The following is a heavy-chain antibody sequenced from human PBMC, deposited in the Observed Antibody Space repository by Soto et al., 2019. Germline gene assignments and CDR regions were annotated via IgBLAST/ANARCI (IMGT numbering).Heavy chain of an antibody. Sequence: GGSLRLSCAASGFTFSSYWMSWVRQAPGKGLEWVANIKQDGSEKYYVDSVKGRFTISRDNAKNSLYLQMNSLRAEDTAVYYCARDSQDGSGSFDAFDIWGQGTMVTVSS. J-gene: IGHJ3*02. CDR3: ARDSQDGSGSFDAFDI. CDR1: GFTFSSYW. D-gene: IGHD3-10*01. V-gene: IGHV3-7*01. CDR2: IKQDGSEK.